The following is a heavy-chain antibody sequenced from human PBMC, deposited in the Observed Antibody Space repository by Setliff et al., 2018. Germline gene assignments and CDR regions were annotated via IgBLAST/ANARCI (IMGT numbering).Heavy chain of an antibody. D-gene: IGHD2-2*01. CDR2: ISPANGNT. J-gene: IGHJ6*03. Sequence: ASVKVSCKASGYNFISYGISWVRQAPGQGLEWMGWISPANGNTNYIQRFQDRVTISRDDSKNTAYLQMNSLQSEDTAVYYCARRGVGMGMDVWGKGTTVTVSS. CDR1: GYNFISYG. V-gene: IGHV1-18*01. CDR3: ARRGVGMGMDV.